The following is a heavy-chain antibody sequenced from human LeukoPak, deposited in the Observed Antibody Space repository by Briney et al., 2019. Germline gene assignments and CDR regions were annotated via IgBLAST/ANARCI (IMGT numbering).Heavy chain of an antibody. CDR3: ARSYYYDSSGYWDYFDY. CDR2: IYTSGST. Sequence: SETLSLTCNVSGGSISSYYWSWIRQPAGKGLEWIGRIYTSGSTNYNPSLKSRVTMSVDTSKNQFSLKLSSVTAADTAVYYCARSYYYDSSGYWDYFDYWGQGTLVTVSS. D-gene: IGHD3-22*01. V-gene: IGHV4-4*07. J-gene: IGHJ4*02. CDR1: GGSISSYY.